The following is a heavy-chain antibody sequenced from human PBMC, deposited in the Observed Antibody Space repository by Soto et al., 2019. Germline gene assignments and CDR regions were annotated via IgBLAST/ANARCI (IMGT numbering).Heavy chain of an antibody. CDR2: SSSSGST. CDR3: ARDSRYTITTFSWRDP. D-gene: IGHD4-4*01. CDR1: GGSISDDKYY. J-gene: IGHJ5*02. V-gene: IGHV4-31*02. Sequence: TLSLTCTLSGGSISDDKYYWTWIRQHPGKGLEWIGYSSSSGSTFYSTSLKSPATIAVATSKSNFSLNLSVMTAADTAIYYCARDSRYTITTFSWRDPWGQGILVTVSS.